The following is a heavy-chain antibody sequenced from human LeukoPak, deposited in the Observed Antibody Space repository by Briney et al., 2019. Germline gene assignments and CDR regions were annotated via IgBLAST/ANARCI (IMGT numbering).Heavy chain of an antibody. CDR1: GYTFTSNY. D-gene: IGHD6-13*01. V-gene: IGHV1-46*01. J-gene: IGHJ4*02. Sequence: ASVKVSCTASGYTFTSNYIHWVRQAPGQGLEWMGMIYPRDGSTSYAQKFQGRVTMTRDTSTSTVYMELSSLRSEDTAVYYCARVDSQFIGYSSFSFDYWGQGTLVTVSS. CDR2: IYPRDGST. CDR3: ARVDSQFIGYSSFSFDY.